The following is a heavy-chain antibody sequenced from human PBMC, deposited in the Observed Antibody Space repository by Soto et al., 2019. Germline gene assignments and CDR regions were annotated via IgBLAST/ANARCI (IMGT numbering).Heavy chain of an antibody. CDR1: GGTFSSYA. CDR2: IIPIFGTA. J-gene: IGHJ3*02. D-gene: IGHD5-12*01. CDR3: ARRRRDGYNFDAFDI. V-gene: IGHV1-69*13. Sequence: SVKVSCKASGGTFSSYAISWVRQAPGQGLEWMGGIIPIFGTANYAQKFQGRVTITADESTSTAYMELSSLRSEDTAVYYCARRRRDGYNFDAFDIWGQGTMVTVSS.